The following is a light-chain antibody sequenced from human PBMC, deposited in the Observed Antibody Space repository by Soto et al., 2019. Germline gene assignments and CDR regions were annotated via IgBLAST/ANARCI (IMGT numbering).Light chain of an antibody. CDR2: EVS. Sequence: QSALTQPASVSGSPGQSITISCTGTSSDVGSYNLVSWYQQHPGKAPRLMIYEVSKRPSGVSNRFSGSKSGNTASLTISGLQAEDEDDYYCCSYAGSYYVFGTGTKVTV. CDR3: CSYAGSYYV. CDR1: SSDVGSYNL. J-gene: IGLJ1*01. V-gene: IGLV2-23*02.